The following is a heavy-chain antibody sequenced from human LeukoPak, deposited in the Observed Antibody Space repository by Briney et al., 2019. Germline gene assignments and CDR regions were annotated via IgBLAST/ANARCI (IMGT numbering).Heavy chain of an antibody. CDR2: IYPGDSDT. J-gene: IGHJ5*02. D-gene: IGHD3-16*02. Sequence: GESLKISCKGSGYSFTSFWIGWVRQMPGKGLEWMGIIYPGDSDTRYSPSFQGQVTISADKSISTAYLQWSSLKASDTAMYYCARRWDYGYVWGSHRHNWFDPWGQGTLVTVAS. CDR3: ARRWDYGYVWGSHRHNWFDP. CDR1: GYSFTSFW. V-gene: IGHV5-51*01.